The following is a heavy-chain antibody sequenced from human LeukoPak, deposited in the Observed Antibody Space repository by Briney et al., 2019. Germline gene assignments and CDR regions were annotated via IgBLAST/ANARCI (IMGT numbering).Heavy chain of an antibody. D-gene: IGHD1-26*01. J-gene: IGHJ3*02. Sequence: GGSLRLSCAASGFTSSSYSMNWVRQAPGKGLEWVSVIYSGGSTYYADSVKGRFTISRDNSKNTLYLQMNSLRAEDTAVYYCASLVGANNAFDIWGQGTMVTVSS. CDR2: IYSGGST. V-gene: IGHV3-53*01. CDR1: GFTSSSYS. CDR3: ASLVGANNAFDI.